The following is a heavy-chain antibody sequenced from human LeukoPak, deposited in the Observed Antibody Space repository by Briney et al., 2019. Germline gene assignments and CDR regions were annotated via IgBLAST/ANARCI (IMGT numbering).Heavy chain of an antibody. CDR3: AKDSKTYSGSYGVDY. CDR1: GFTFSSYG. J-gene: IGHJ4*02. D-gene: IGHD1-26*01. CDR2: IRYDGSNK. V-gene: IGHV3-30*02. Sequence: GESLRLSCAASGFTFSSYGMHWVRQAPGKGLEWLAFIRYDGSNKYYADSVKGRFTISRDNSKNTLYLQMNSLRAEDTAVYYCAKDSKTYSGSYGVDYWGQGTLVTVSS.